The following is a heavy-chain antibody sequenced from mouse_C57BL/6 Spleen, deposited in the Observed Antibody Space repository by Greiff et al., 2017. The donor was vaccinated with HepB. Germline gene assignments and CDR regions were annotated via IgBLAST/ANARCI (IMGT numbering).Heavy chain of an antibody. D-gene: IGHD2-5*01. CDR1: GYTFTDYN. V-gene: IGHV1-18*01. CDR2: INSNNGGT. J-gene: IGHJ4*01. Sequence: VQLKQSGPELVKPGASVKIPCKASGYTFTDYNMDWVKQSHGKSLEWIGDINSNNGGTIYNQKFKGKATVTVDKSSSSAYMGLRSLISEDTAVYYCAIGNYYMNYVYAMDYWGQGTSVTVSS. CDR3: AIGNYYMNYVYAMDY.